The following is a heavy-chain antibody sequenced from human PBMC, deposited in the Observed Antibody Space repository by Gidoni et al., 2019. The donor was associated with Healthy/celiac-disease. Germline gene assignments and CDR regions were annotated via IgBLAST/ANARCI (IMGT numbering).Heavy chain of an antibody. Sequence: QVQLQQWGAGLLKPSETRSLTYAVDGGSFSGYYWRWIRQPPGKGLEWIGEINHSGSTNYDPSLKRRVTISVDTTKNQFSLKLSSVTAADTAVYYCARGYGYDILTGSLPALDYWGQGTLVTVSS. CDR1: GGSFSGYY. J-gene: IGHJ4*02. V-gene: IGHV4-34*01. CDR3: ARGYGYDILTGSLPALDY. D-gene: IGHD3-9*01. CDR2: INHSGST.